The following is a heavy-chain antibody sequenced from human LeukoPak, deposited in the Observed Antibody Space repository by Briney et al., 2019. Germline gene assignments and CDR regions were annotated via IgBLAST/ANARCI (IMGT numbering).Heavy chain of an antibody. CDR3: AKDERNCNYNLASQTYD. CDR2: ISGSGVST. V-gene: IGHV3-23*01. CDR1: GFRFSSYA. J-gene: IGHJ4*02. D-gene: IGHD1-7*01. Sequence: GGSLRLSCAASGFRFSSYAMSWVRQAPGKGLEWVSAISGSGVSTYYADSVKGRFTVSRDNSKNTLYLQMSSLRAEDTAVYYCAKDERNCNYNLASQTYDWGQGTLVTVSS.